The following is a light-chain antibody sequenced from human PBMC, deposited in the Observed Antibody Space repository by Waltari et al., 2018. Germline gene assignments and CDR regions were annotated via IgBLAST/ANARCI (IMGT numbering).Light chain of an antibody. V-gene: IGKV1-5*03. J-gene: IGKJ1*01. Sequence: DIQMTQSTSTLSASVGERVAITCRASQSVNSWLAWYQQKPGKAPKFLIYKASILESGVPSRFSGSGSGTEFTLTISNLQPDDFATYYCQQYNRYSTFGQGTKVELK. CDR3: QQYNRYST. CDR1: QSVNSW. CDR2: KAS.